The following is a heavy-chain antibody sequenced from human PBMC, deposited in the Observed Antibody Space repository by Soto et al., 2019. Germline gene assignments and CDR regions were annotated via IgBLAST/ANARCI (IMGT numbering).Heavy chain of an antibody. CDR3: TRPRPQWFGELYAFDI. J-gene: IGHJ3*02. Sequence: GGSLRLSCAASGFTFSGSAMHWVRQASGKGLEWVGRIRSKANSYATAYAASVKGRFTISRDDSKNTAYLQMNSLKTEDTAVYYCTRPRPQWFGELYAFDIWSQGTMVTVS. V-gene: IGHV3-73*01. CDR2: IRSKANSYAT. CDR1: GFTFSGSA. D-gene: IGHD3-10*01.